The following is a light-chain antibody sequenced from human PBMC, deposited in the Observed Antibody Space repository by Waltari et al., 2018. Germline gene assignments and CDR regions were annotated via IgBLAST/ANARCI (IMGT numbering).Light chain of an antibody. CDR2: DVS. J-gene: IGLJ3*02. Sequence: QSALTQPASVSESPGQSITISCNGTSSDVGGYNYVYWYQQHIGKAPKLMIYDVSKRPSGVSNRFSGSKSGNTASLTISGLQAEDEADYYCSSYTSSSTWVFGGGTKLTVL. V-gene: IGLV2-14*01. CDR3: SSYTSSSTWV. CDR1: SSDVGGYNY.